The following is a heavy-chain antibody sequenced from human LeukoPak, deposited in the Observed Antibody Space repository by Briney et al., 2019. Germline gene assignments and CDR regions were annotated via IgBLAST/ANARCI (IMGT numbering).Heavy chain of an antibody. J-gene: IGHJ4*02. Sequence: GGSLRLSCAASGFTFSSYGMSWVRQAPGKGLEWVSLIYSGGSTYYADSVKGRFTISRDNSKNTLYLQMNSLRAEDTAVYYCARRAGGYSHPYDYWGQGTLVTVSS. CDR2: IYSGGST. CDR1: GFTFSSYG. CDR3: ARRAGGYSHPYDY. D-gene: IGHD4-23*01. V-gene: IGHV3-53*01.